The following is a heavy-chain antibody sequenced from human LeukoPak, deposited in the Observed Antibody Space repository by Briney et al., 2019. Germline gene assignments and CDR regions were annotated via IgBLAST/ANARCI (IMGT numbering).Heavy chain of an antibody. CDR2: IYWNDDK. D-gene: IGHD5-12*01. J-gene: IGHJ5*02. CDR3: AHRGGYDEGTKNNWFDP. V-gene: IGHV2-5*01. Sequence: ESGPTLVHPTPTLTLTCTFSGFSLSASGVGVGWIRQPPGKALEWLALIYWNDDKRYSPSLKSRLTITKDTSKNQVVLTMTNMDPVDTATYYCAHRGGYDEGTKNNWFDPWGQGTLVTVSS. CDR1: GFSLSASGVG.